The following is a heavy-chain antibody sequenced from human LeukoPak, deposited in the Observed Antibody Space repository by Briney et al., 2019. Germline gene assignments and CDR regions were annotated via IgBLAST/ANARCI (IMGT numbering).Heavy chain of an antibody. Sequence: SETLSLTCAVYGGSFSGYYWSWIRQPPGKGLEWIGEINHSGSTNYNPSLKSRVTISVDTSKNQFSLKLSSVTAADTAVYYCARGQRGWETDEIGWFDPWGQGTLVTVSS. D-gene: IGHD1-26*01. CDR1: GGSFSGYY. J-gene: IGHJ5*02. CDR2: INHSGST. V-gene: IGHV4-34*01. CDR3: ARGQRGWETDEIGWFDP.